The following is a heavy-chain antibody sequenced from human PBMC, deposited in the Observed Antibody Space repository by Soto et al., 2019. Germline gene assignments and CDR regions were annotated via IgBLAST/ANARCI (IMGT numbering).Heavy chain of an antibody. D-gene: IGHD2-15*01. V-gene: IGHV1-69*12. Sequence: QVQLVQSGAEVKKPGSSVKVSCKASGGTFSSYAISWVRQAPGQGLEWMGGIIPIFGTANYAQKFQGRVTITADESTSTAYMELSSLRSEDTAVYYCAREDGYCSGGSCYMSQFDPWGQGTLVTVSS. CDR2: IIPIFGTA. CDR1: GGTFSSYA. J-gene: IGHJ5*02. CDR3: AREDGYCSGGSCYMSQFDP.